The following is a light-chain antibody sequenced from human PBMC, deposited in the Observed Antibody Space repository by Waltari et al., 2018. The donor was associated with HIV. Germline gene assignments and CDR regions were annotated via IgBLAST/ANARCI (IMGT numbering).Light chain of an antibody. V-gene: IGLV1-44*01. CDR1: RSNIGSNT. Sequence: QSVLTQPPSASGTPGQRVTISCSGSRSNIGSNTVNWYQQLPGTAPKPLIYSTNQRPSGVPDRFSGSKSGTSASLAISGVQSEDEADYYCAAWDDSLYVGFGGGTKLTVL. J-gene: IGLJ2*01. CDR3: AAWDDSLYVG. CDR2: STN.